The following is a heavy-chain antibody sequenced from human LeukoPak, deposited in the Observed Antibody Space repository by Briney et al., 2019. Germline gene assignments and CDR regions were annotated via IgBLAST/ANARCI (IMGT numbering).Heavy chain of an antibody. CDR3: ARVVPATKWSNWFDP. CDR2: INHSGST. CDR1: GGSFSGYY. D-gene: IGHD2-2*01. J-gene: IGHJ5*02. Sequence: SETLSLTCAVYGGSFSGYYWSWIRQPPGKGLEWIGEINHSGSTNYNPSLKSRVTISVDTSKNQFPLKLSSVTAADTAVYYCARVVPATKWSNWFDPWGQGTLVTVSS. V-gene: IGHV4-34*01.